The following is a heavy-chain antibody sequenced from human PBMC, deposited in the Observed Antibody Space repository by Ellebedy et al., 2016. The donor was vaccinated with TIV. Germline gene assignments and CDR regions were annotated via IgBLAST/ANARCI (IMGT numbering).Heavy chain of an antibody. CDR3: ARDGPGITVIGYFNY. CDR2: ISYDGSNK. V-gene: IGHV3-30*03. J-gene: IGHJ4*01. D-gene: IGHD6-19*01. Sequence: GESLKISCEASGFTFSTYVMNWVRQAPGKGLEWVAVISYDGSNKYYADSVNGRFTISRDNSKNTLYLQMNSLGAEDTAVYYCARDGPGITVIGYFNYWGRGTLVTVSS. CDR1: GFTFSTYV.